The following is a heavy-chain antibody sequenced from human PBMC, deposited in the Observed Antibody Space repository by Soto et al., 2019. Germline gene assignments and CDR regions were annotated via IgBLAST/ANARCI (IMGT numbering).Heavy chain of an antibody. J-gene: IGHJ6*02. CDR2: INWNGGST. Sequence: PGGSLRLSCAASGFTFDDYGMSWVRQAPGKGLEWVSGINWNGGSTGYADSVKGRFTISRDNAKNSLYLQMNSLRAEDTALYYCAREHYYGSGFYTPHSPTYYYGMYVCGHGPTATLYS. D-gene: IGHD3-10*01. CDR1: GFTFDDYG. V-gene: IGHV3-20*04. CDR3: AREHYYGSGFYTPHSPTYYYGMYV.